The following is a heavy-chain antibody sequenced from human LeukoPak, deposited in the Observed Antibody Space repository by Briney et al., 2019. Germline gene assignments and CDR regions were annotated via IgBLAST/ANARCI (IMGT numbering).Heavy chain of an antibody. CDR2: IKQDGSEK. J-gene: IGHJ2*01. V-gene: IGHV3-7*04. CDR1: GFTFSIYW. D-gene: IGHD2-21*01. CDR3: ARDAYFAL. Sequence: GGSLRLSCAASGFTFSIYWMSWVRQAPGKGLEWVARIKQDGSEKYYLDSVKGRLTISRDNAKNSLYLQMNSLRAEDTAMYYCARDAYFALWGRGTLVTVSS.